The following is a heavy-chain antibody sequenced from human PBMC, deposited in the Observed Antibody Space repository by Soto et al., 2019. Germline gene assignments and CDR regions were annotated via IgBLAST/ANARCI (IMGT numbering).Heavy chain of an antibody. V-gene: IGHV3-30-3*01. CDR3: ARDRADWLLDYYFDY. Sequence: GSLRLSCAASGFTFSSYAMHWVRQAPGKGLEWVAVISYDGSNKYYADSVKGRFTISRDNSKNTLYLQMNSPRAEDTAAYYCARDRADWLLDYYFDYWGQGTLVTVSS. J-gene: IGHJ4*02. CDR2: ISYDGSNK. D-gene: IGHD3-9*01. CDR1: GFTFSSYA.